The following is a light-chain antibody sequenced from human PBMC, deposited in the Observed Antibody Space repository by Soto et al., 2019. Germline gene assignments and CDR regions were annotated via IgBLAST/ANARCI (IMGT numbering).Light chain of an antibody. CDR3: QQYNTALLT. V-gene: IGKV3-20*01. J-gene: IGKJ1*01. CDR2: GAS. Sequence: EIVLTQSAGTLSLSPEERGTLSYRDSQSVTDSFLAWYQQRPGQAPRLLRDGASIRATYSSDRFSGGGAVTDFTLTSSRLEPEAFAVYSCQQYNTALLTFGQGTNVEIK. CDR1: QSVTDSF.